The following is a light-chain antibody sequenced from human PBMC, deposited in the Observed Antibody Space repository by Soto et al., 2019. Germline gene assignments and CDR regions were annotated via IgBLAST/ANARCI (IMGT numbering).Light chain of an antibody. CDR3: QSYDSDSQGV. CDR2: EDN. Sequence: NFMLTQPHSVSDSPGKTVTISCTGSGGSIASNYVQWYQQRPGSAPTIVIFEDNQRPSGVPDRFSGSIDTSSYSASLTISGLKTEDEADYYCQSYDSDSQGVFGGGTKLTVL. V-gene: IGLV6-57*02. CDR1: GGSIASNY. J-gene: IGLJ3*02.